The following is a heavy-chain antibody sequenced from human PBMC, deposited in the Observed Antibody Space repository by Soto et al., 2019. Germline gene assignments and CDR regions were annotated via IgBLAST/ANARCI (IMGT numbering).Heavy chain of an antibody. V-gene: IGHV1-46*03. CDR1: GYTFTSYY. CDR3: AREASCAPIVVVPVARFGTCDY. CDR2: INPSGGST. D-gene: IGHD2-2*01. Sequence: QVQLVQSGAEVKKPGASVKVSCKASGYTFTSYYMHWVRQAPGQGLEWMGIINPSGGSTSYAQKLQGRVPMTRGTSTSTVYMELRSVRSEDTDVYYCAREASCAPIVVVPVARFGTCDYWGQGTLVPGSS. J-gene: IGHJ4*02.